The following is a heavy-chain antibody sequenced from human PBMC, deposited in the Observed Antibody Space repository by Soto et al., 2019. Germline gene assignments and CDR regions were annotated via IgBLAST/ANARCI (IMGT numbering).Heavy chain of an antibody. J-gene: IGHJ1*01. V-gene: IGHV1-69*13. CDR3: ARSAYYDSSGYYPDFFRH. CDR2: IIPIFGTA. Sequence: SVKVSCKASGGTFSSYAISWVRQAPGQGREWMGGIIPIFGTANYAQKFQGRVTITADESTSTAYMELSSLRSEDTAVYYCARSAYYDSSGYYPDFFRHWGQGXLVTVSS. CDR1: GGTFSSYA. D-gene: IGHD3-22*01.